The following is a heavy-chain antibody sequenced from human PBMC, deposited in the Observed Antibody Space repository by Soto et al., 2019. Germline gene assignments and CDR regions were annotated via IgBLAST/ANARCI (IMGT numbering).Heavy chain of an antibody. J-gene: IGHJ4*02. V-gene: IGHV3-30*18. CDR1: GFTFSSYG. D-gene: IGHD2-2*01. CDR3: ANIGGDIGLVPAAPGYGY. CDR2: ISYDGSNK. Sequence: GGSLRLSCAASGFTFSSYGMHWVRQAPGKGLEWVAVISYDGSNKYYADSVKGRFTISRDNSKNTLYLQMNSLRAEDTAVYYCANIGGDIGLVPAAPGYGYWGQGTLVTVSS.